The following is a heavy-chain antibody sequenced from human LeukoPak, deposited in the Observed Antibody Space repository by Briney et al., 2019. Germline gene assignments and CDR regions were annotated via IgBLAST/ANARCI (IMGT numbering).Heavy chain of an antibody. CDR2: ISSSSSTI. Sequence: GGSLRLSCAASGFTFSSYSMNWVRQAPGKGLEWVSYISSSSSTIYYADSVKGRFTISRDNAKSSLYLQMNSLRAADTAVYYCARDDYGDLGYWGQGTLVTVSS. CDR3: ARDDYGDLGY. D-gene: IGHD4-17*01. J-gene: IGHJ4*02. CDR1: GFTFSSYS. V-gene: IGHV3-48*04.